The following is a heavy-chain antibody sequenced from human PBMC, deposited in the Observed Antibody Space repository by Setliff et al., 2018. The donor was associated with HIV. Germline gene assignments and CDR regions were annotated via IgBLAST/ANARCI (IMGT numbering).Heavy chain of an antibody. D-gene: IGHD3-3*01. V-gene: IGHV3-30*04. CDR3: ARGRVLEWLLNH. J-gene: IGHJ4*02. CDR1: GFTFRNHA. CDR2: MYYDGVTT. Sequence: GGSLRLSCAASGFTFRNHAMHWIRQAPGKGLEWVAVMYYDGVTTYYADSVKGRFTISRDGSKNMIFLQMNSLRVDDTAVYYCARGRVLEWLLNHWGQGTRVTVSS.